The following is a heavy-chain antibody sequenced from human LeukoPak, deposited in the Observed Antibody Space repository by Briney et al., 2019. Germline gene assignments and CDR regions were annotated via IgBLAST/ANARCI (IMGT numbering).Heavy chain of an antibody. V-gene: IGHV3-74*01. J-gene: IGHJ5*02. D-gene: IGHD3-22*01. CDR2: IDGDGSRT. Sequence: GGSLRLSCAASGFTLSTSWMHWVRQAPGKGLVWVSRIDGDGSRTSYADSVKGRFTISRDNAKNTLYLQMNSLRAEDTAMYYCARASNYFDSRGLHWFDPWGQGTLVTVSS. CDR1: GFTLSTSW. CDR3: ARASNYFDSRGLHWFDP.